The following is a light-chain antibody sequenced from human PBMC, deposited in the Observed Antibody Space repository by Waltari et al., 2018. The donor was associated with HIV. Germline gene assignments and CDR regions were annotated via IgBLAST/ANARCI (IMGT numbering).Light chain of an antibody. CDR3: QVWVDSRDVAVI. Sequence: TQPPSVSVAPGKTARITCGGDNIGGKLVHWYQQKPGQAPVLVLGDDNDRPSGSPERFSGSNSGNTATLTISRVEGGDEADYYCQVWVDSRDVAVIFGGGTKLTVL. V-gene: IGLV3-21*03. CDR2: DDN. CDR1: NIGGKL. J-gene: IGLJ2*01.